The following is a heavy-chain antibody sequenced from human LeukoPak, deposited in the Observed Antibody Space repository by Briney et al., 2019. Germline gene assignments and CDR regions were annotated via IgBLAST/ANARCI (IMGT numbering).Heavy chain of an antibody. CDR1: GGSFSGDF. J-gene: IGHJ4*02. V-gene: IGHV4-34*01. CDR3: ARQPSDTASFDY. Sequence: PSETLSLTCAVYGGSFSGDFWSWLRQSPGKGLEWIGEIKHDGSTTYNPSLESRVTMSLDTSTNQISLEMTSVTAADTALYYCARQPSDTASFDYWGQGTLVTVSS. D-gene: IGHD3-22*01. CDR2: IKHDGST.